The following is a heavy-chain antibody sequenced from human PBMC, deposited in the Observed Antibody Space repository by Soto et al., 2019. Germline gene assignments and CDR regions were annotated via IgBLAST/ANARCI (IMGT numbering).Heavy chain of an antibody. Sequence: PSETLSLTCTVSGGSVSSDIYYWSWIRQPPGKGLEWIGYIYYTGTTNYNPSLKSRVTISADTSKNQFSLKLTSVTAADTAVYYCASTLNSVMISPYGYPQLSFDYWGQGALVTVSS. V-gene: IGHV4-61*01. CDR2: IYYTGTT. D-gene: IGHD5-18*01. J-gene: IGHJ4*02. CDR3: ASTLNSVMISPYGYPQLSFDY. CDR1: GGSVSSDIYY.